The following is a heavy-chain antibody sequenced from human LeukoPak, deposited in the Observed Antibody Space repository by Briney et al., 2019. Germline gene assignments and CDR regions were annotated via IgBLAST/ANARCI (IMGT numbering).Heavy chain of an antibody. J-gene: IGHJ4*02. CDR1: GGSISSYY. CDR3: ARDLVHSSSSGLGY. Sequence: PSETLSLTCTVSGGSISSYYWSWIRQPPGKGLEWIAYIYYSGSTNYNPSLKSRVTISVDTSKNQFSLKLSSVTAADTAVYYCARDLVHSSSSGLGYWGQGTLVTVSS. D-gene: IGHD6-6*01. V-gene: IGHV4-59*01. CDR2: IYYSGST.